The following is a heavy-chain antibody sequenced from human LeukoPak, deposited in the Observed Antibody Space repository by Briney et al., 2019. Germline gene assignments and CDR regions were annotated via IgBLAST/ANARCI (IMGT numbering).Heavy chain of an antibody. CDR2: IYHTGTT. D-gene: IGHD3-22*01. CDR3: STSADSAGYLTSFDP. Sequence: SETLSLTCSVSGVSIINGGFYWSWIRQSPGKGLEWIGYIYHTGTTYYNPSLKSRVTISVDTSKNQFSLKVWSMTASDAAVYYCSTSADSAGYLTSFDPWGQGTLVTVSS. V-gene: IGHV4-31*03. CDR1: GVSIINGGFY. J-gene: IGHJ5*02.